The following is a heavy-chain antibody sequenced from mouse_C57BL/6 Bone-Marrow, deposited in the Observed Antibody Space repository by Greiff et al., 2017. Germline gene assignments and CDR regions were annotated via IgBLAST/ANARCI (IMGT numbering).Heavy chain of an antibody. J-gene: IGHJ1*03. V-gene: IGHV1-85*01. CDR3: ARDYGSSYWYFDV. CDR1: GYTFTSYG. D-gene: IGHD1-1*01. Sequence: QVQLQQSGAELARPGASVKLSCKASGYTFTSYGISWVKQRTGQGLEWIGWIYPRDGSTKYNEKFKGKATLTVDTSSSTAYMELHSLTSEDSAVYFCARDYGSSYWYFDVWGTGTTVTVSS. CDR2: IYPRDGST.